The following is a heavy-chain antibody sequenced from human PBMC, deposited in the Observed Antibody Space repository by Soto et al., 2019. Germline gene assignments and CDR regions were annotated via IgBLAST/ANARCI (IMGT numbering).Heavy chain of an antibody. CDR3: ASDLTGDSIGYYQGLDY. CDR1: GFTFSSYA. V-gene: IGHV3-30-3*01. J-gene: IGHJ4*02. D-gene: IGHD3-22*01. Sequence: QVQLVESGGGVVQPGRSLRLSCAASGFTFSSYAMHWVRQAPGKGLEWVAVISYDGSNKYYADSVKGRFTISRDNSKNTLYLQMNSLRAEDTAVYYCASDLTGDSIGYYQGLDYWGQGTLVTVSS. CDR2: ISYDGSNK.